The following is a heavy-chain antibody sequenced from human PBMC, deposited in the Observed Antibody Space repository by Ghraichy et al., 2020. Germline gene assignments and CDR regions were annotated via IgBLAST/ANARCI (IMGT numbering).Heavy chain of an antibody. Sequence: GGSLRLSCAASGFTFSSYSMNWVRQAPGKGLEWVSSISSSSSYIYYADSVKGRFTISRDNAKNSLYLQMNSLRAEDTAVYYCTRGMTTVTLNWFDPWGQGTLVTVSS. D-gene: IGHD4-11*01. V-gene: IGHV3-21*01. CDR3: TRGMTTVTLNWFDP. CDR2: ISSSSSYI. J-gene: IGHJ5*02. CDR1: GFTFSSYS.